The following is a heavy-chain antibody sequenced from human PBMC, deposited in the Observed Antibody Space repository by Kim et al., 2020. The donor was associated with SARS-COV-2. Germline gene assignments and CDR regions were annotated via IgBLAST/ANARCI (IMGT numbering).Heavy chain of an antibody. J-gene: IGHJ4*02. V-gene: IGHV4-39*01. D-gene: IGHD3-9*01. Sequence: SETLSLTCTVSGGSISSSSYYWGWIRQPPGKGLEWIGSIYYSGSTYYNPSLKSRVTISVDTSKNQFSLKLSSVTAADTAVYYCARHEYYDILTGYYTYYFDYWGQGTLVTVSS. CDR2: IYYSGST. CDR1: GGSISSSSYY. CDR3: ARHEYYDILTGYYTYYFDY.